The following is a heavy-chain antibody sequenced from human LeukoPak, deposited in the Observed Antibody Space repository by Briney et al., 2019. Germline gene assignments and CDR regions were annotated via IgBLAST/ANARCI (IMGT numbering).Heavy chain of an antibody. J-gene: IGHJ6*04. CDR2: INPNSGGT. CDR3: ARDAVIRQQLVRDVWMDV. CDR1: GYTFTGYY. Sequence: ASVKVSCKASGYTFTGYYMHWVRQGPGQGLEWMGWINPNSGGTNYAQKFQGRVTMTRDTSISTAYMELSRLRSDDTAVYYCARDAVIRQQLVRDVWMDVWGKGTTVTVSS. D-gene: IGHD6-13*01. V-gene: IGHV1-2*02.